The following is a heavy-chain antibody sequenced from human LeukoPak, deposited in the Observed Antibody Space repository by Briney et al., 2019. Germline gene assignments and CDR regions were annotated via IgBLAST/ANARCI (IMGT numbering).Heavy chain of an antibody. CDR2: IKQDGSEK. Sequence: GGSLRLSCTPSGFTFSSYWMSWVRQAPGKGLEWVANIKQDGSEKNYVDSVKGRCTISRDNAKNSLYLQMNSLRAEDTAVYYCARGGYYDSSGSNWFDPWGQGTLVTVSS. J-gene: IGHJ5*02. CDR1: GFTFSSYW. D-gene: IGHD3-22*01. V-gene: IGHV3-7*04. CDR3: ARGGYYDSSGSNWFDP.